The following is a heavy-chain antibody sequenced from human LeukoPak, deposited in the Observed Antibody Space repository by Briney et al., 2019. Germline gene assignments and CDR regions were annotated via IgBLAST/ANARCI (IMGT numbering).Heavy chain of an antibody. CDR1: GGSISSGGYY. CDR3: ARISPVGHYYYGMDV. J-gene: IGHJ6*02. D-gene: IGHD7-27*01. Sequence: SETLSLTCTVSGGSISSGGYYWSWIRQHPGKGLEWIGYIYYSGSTYYNPSLKSRVTISVDTSKNQFSLKLSSVTAADTAVYYCARISPVGHYYYGMDVWGQGTTVTVSS. V-gene: IGHV4-31*03. CDR2: IYYSGST.